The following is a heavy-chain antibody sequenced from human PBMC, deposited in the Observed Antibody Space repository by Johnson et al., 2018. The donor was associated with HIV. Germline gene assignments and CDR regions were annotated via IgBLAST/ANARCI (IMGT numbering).Heavy chain of an antibody. Sequence: QVQLVESGGDLVKPGGSLRVSRLASGFVFSDSHMSWIRQAPGKGLEWISYISSGGSSIYYTDSVRGRFTISRDNAKTSLFLQLSRLRAGDTGVYYCARGGTYNWSPDRIGNAFDIWGQGTTVTVSS. CDR3: ARGGTYNWSPDRIGNAFDI. CDR1: GFVFSDSH. CDR2: ISSGGSSI. D-gene: IGHD1-20*01. J-gene: IGHJ3*02. V-gene: IGHV3-11*04.